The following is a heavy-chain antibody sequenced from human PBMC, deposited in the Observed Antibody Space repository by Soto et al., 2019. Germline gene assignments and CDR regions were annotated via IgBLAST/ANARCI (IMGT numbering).Heavy chain of an antibody. D-gene: IGHD3-10*01. Sequence: SETLSLTCTVSGGSISGGDYYWSWIRQPPGKGLEWIGYIYSSGSTYYNPSLKSQFTISVDPPKNQFSQKLSSVTAADTAVYYCAREGRQYGSGDDAFDIWGQGTMVTVSS. CDR2: IYSSGST. V-gene: IGHV4-30-4*01. CDR3: AREGRQYGSGDDAFDI. CDR1: GGSISGGDYY. J-gene: IGHJ3*02.